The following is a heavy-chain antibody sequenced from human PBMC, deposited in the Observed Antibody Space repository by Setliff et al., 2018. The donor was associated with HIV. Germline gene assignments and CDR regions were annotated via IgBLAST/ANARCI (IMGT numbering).Heavy chain of an antibody. CDR1: GGSFSGYY. J-gene: IGHJ5*02. CDR2: INHSGST. D-gene: IGHD5-18*01. V-gene: IGHV4-34*01. CDR3: ARRGAAMVLNWFDP. Sequence: SLTCAVYGGSFSGYYWSWIRQPPGKGLEWIGEINHSGSTNYNPSLKSRVTISVDTSKNQFSLKLSSVTAADTAVYYCARRGAAMVLNWFDPWGQGTLVT.